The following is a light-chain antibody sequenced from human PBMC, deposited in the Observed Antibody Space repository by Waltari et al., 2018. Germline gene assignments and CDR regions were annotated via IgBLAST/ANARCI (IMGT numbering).Light chain of an antibody. V-gene: IGLV1-44*01. Sequence: SVLTQSPSASGAPGQRVTISCSGSSSNIGSNPVNWYQQVTGTTPKRLIYTNNQRPSGVPDRFAGSKSGTSASLAITGLQSEDEAVYFCAAWDGNLNADVVFGEGTKLTVL. CDR3: AAWDGNLNADVV. CDR2: TNN. CDR1: SSNIGSNP. J-gene: IGLJ2*01.